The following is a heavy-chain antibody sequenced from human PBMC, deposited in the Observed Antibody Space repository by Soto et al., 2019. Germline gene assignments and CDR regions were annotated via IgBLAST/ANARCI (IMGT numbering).Heavy chain of an antibody. Sequence: EVQLVESGGVVVQPGGSLRLSCAASGFIFDDYSMHWVRQAPGKGLEWVSVISWDGDSTYYADSVKGRFTISRDNIKNSMFLQMNSLRTEDTALYYCAKGGEVTTATYFVFWGQGTLVTVAS. V-gene: IGHV3-43*01. D-gene: IGHD3-10*01. J-gene: IGHJ4*02. CDR1: GFIFDDYS. CDR3: AKGGEVTTATYFVF. CDR2: ISWDGDST.